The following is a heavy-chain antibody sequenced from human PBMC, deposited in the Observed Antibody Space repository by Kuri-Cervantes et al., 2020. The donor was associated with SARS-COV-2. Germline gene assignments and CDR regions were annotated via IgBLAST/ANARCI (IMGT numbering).Heavy chain of an antibody. CDR2: IFSNDEK. Sequence: SGPTLVKPTETLTLTCTVSGFSLSNARMGVSWIRQPPGKALEWLAHIFSNDEKSYSTSLKSRLTISKDTSKSQVVLTMTNMDPVDTATSYCAHSRSLVGDAFDIWGQGTMVTVSS. J-gene: IGHJ3*02. CDR3: AHSRSLVGDAFDI. CDR1: GFSLSNARMG. V-gene: IGHV2-26*01. D-gene: IGHD2-2*01.